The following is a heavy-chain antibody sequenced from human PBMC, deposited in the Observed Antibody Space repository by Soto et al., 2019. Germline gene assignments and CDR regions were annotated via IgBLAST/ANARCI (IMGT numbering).Heavy chain of an antibody. Sequence: GGSLRLSCAASGFTFSSYAMSWVRQAPGKGLEWVSAISGSGGSTYYADSVKGRFTISRDNSKNTLYLQMNSLRAEDTAVYYCAKTLNIVVVVAATWGFDYWGQGTLVTVSS. CDR3: AKTLNIVVVVAATWGFDY. J-gene: IGHJ4*02. CDR1: GFTFSSYA. D-gene: IGHD2-15*01. V-gene: IGHV3-23*01. CDR2: ISGSGGST.